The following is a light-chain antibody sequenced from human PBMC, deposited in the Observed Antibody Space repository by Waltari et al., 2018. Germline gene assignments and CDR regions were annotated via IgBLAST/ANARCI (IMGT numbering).Light chain of an antibody. CDR3: CSYAGSSTLL. J-gene: IGLJ2*01. V-gene: IGLV2-23*01. Sequence: QSALTQPASVSGSPGQSIPVSCTATSLDVGSYNLCPWYQQHPGKAPKLMIYEGSKRPSVVSNRFSGSKSGNTASLTISGLQAEDEADYYCCSYAGSSTLLFGGGTKVTVL. CDR2: EGS. CDR1: SLDVGSYNL.